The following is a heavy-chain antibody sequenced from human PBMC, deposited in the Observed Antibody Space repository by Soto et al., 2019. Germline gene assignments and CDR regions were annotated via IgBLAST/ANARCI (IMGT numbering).Heavy chain of an antibody. CDR1: GFTFSSYS. CDR3: ARDFLVATRPHYGMDV. V-gene: IGHV3-21*01. Sequence: GGSLRLSCAASGFTFSSYSMNWVRQAPGKGLEWVSSISSSSSYIYYADSVKGRFTISRDNAKNSLYLQMNSLRAEDTAVYYCARDFLVATRPHYGMDVWGQGTTVTV. D-gene: IGHD5-12*01. CDR2: ISSSSSYI. J-gene: IGHJ6*02.